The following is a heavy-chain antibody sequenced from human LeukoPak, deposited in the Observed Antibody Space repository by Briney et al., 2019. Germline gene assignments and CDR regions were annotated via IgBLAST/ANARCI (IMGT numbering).Heavy chain of an antibody. D-gene: IGHD6-13*01. CDR2: IYTRGST. CDR3: ARVGSNIAGPFDP. Sequence: PSETLSLTCTVSSGSISSGSYYWSWIRQPAGKGLEWIGRIYTRGSTTYNPSLKSRATISLDTSENHFSLKLSSVTAADTAIYYCARVGSNIAGPFDPWGQGTLVTVSS. CDR1: SGSISSGSYY. V-gene: IGHV4-61*02. J-gene: IGHJ5*02.